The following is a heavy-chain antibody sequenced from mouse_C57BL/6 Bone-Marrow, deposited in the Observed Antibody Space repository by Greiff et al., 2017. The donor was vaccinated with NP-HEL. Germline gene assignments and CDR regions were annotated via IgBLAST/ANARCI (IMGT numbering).Heavy chain of an antibody. CDR1: GFNIKDDY. V-gene: IGHV14-4*01. Sequence: EVKLQESGAELVRPGASVKLSCTASGFNIKDDYMHWVKQRPEQGLEWIGWIAPENGATEYASKFQGKATITADTSSNTAYLQLSSLTSEDTAVYYCTYYGSSHFDYWGQGTTLTVSS. D-gene: IGHD1-1*01. J-gene: IGHJ2*01. CDR3: TYYGSSHFDY. CDR2: IAPENGAT.